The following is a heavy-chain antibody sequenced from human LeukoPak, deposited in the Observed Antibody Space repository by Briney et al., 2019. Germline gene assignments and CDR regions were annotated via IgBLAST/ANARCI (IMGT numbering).Heavy chain of an antibody. D-gene: IGHD6-19*01. J-gene: IGHJ4*02. CDR2: INLNSGGT. Sequence: ASPKVSCKASGYTFTGYYMRWVRHAPGQGLEWMGWINLNSGGTNSAQKFQGRVTMTRDTSISTAYMELSRLRSDDTAVDYCARSLALIAVAAYFDDWGQGTLVTASS. CDR3: ARSLALIAVAAYFDD. CDR1: GYTFTGYY. V-gene: IGHV1-2*02.